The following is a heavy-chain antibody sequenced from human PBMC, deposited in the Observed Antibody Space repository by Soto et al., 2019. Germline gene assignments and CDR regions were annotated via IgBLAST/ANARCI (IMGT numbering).Heavy chain of an antibody. Sequence: DVQLVESGGGLVQPGGSLRLSCAASGFTFSNSWMHWVRQVSGKGLEWVSRINVDETSTSYADSVKGRFTISRDNAKNTLYLNVNSLRAEDTAVYYCVKVLARGVGVPRFDFDSWGQGALVTVSS. J-gene: IGHJ4*02. CDR3: VKVLARGVGVPRFDFDS. D-gene: IGHD3-10*01. CDR1: GFTFSNSW. V-gene: IGHV3-74*01. CDR2: INVDETST.